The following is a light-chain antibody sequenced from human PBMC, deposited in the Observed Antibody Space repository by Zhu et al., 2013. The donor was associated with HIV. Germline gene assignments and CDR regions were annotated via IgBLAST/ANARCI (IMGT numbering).Light chain of an antibody. Sequence: AIRMTQSPSSFSASTGDRVTITCRASQGISSYLAWYQQKPGRVPKLLIYSSSTLQSGVPSRFSGSASGTDFTLTITSLQPEDSATYYCHQSYAIPHTFGQGTKVEIK. CDR3: HQSYAIPHT. CDR2: SSS. V-gene: IGKV1-8*01. CDR1: QGISSY. J-gene: IGKJ2*01.